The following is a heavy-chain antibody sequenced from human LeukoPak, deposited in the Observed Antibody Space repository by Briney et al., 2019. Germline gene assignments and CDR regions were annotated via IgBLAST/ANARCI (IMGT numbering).Heavy chain of an antibody. V-gene: IGHV4-30-4*01. CDR2: IYYSGST. CDR1: GGSISSGDYY. J-gene: IGHJ4*02. CDR3: ARQGGSSWPLDY. D-gene: IGHD6-13*01. Sequence: PSQTLSLTCTVSGGSISSGDYYWSWIRQPPGKGLEWIGYIYYSGSTYYNPSLKSRVTISVDTSKNQFSQKLSSVTAADTAVYYCARQGGSSWPLDYWGQGTLVTVSS.